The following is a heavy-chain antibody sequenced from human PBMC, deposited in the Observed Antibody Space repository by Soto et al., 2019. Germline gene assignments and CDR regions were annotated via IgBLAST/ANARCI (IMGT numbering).Heavy chain of an antibody. CDR3: ARAVRSGSYPYYYYGMDV. CDR2: ISGSGGST. Sequence: GGSLRLSCATSGFTFNNYAMSWVRQAPGKGLEWVSAISGSGGSTYSSDSMKGRFTISRDNAKNTLYLQMNSLRAEDTAVYYCARAVRSGSYPYYYYGMDVWGQGTTVTVSS. V-gene: IGHV3-23*01. J-gene: IGHJ6*02. D-gene: IGHD3-10*01. CDR1: GFTFNNYA.